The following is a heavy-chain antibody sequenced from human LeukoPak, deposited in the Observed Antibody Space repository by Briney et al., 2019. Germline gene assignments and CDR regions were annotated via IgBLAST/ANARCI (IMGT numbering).Heavy chain of an antibody. CDR2: IYYSGST. CDR3: GARDFDY. Sequence: SETLSLTYTVSGGSISSSSYYWGWIRQPPGKGLEWIGSIYYSGSTYYNPSLKSRVTISVDTSKNQFSLKLSSVTAADTAVYYCGARDFDYWGQGTLVTVSS. V-gene: IGHV4-39*07. J-gene: IGHJ4*02. CDR1: GGSISSSSYY.